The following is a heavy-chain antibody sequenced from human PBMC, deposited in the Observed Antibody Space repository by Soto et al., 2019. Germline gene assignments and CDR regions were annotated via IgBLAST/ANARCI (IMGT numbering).Heavy chain of an antibody. V-gene: IGHV3-23*01. CDR2: ISGSGVST. Sequence: EVQLLESGGDLVQPGGSLRLSCAASGFTFSSYAMSWVRQAPGKGLEWVSAISGSGVSTYYADSVKGRFTISKDNSKNTLDLQMNSLRAEDADVYYCAKEGEYSSGWDNFDYWGQGTLVTVSS. J-gene: IGHJ4*02. CDR1: GFTFSSYA. D-gene: IGHD6-19*01. CDR3: AKEGEYSSGWDNFDY.